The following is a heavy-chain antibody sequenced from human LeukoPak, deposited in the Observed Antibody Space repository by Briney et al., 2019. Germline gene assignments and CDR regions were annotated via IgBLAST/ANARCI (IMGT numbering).Heavy chain of an antibody. CDR1: GFTFSSYW. CDR2: IKQDGSEK. V-gene: IGHV3-7*01. D-gene: IGHD2-15*01. Sequence: GGSLRLSCAASGFTFSSYWMSRVRQAPGKGLEWVANIKQDGSEKYYVDSVKGRFTISRDNAKNSLYLQMNSLRAEDTAVYYCARYCSGGSCYIGMDVWGQGTTVTVSS. J-gene: IGHJ6*02. CDR3: ARYCSGGSCYIGMDV.